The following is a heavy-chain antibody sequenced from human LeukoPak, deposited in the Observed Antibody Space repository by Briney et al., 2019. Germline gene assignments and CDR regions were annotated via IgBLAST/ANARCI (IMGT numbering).Heavy chain of an antibody. D-gene: IGHD5-12*01. CDR1: GFTFSGYG. J-gene: IGHJ4*02. Sequence: GGSLRLSCAASGFTFSGYGMHWVRQAPGKGLEWVAFIRYDGSNKYYADSVKGRFTISRDNSKNTLYLQMNSLRAEDTAVYYCAKDLGYSGSAGYWGQGTLVTVSS. CDR3: AKDLGYSGSAGY. CDR2: IRYDGSNK. V-gene: IGHV3-30*02.